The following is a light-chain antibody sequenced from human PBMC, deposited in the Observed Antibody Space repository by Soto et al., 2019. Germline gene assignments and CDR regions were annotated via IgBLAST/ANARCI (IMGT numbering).Light chain of an antibody. CDR1: RSDVGGYNY. CDR2: DVT. V-gene: IGLV2-14*01. CDR3: SSYTSSSTYV. J-gene: IGLJ1*01. Sequence: LTQPASVSGSPGHSITISCTGTRSDVGGYNYVYWHQQHPGKAPKLMIYDVTNRPSGVSDRFSGSKSGNTASLTISGLQAEDEADYYCSSYTSSSTYVFGAGTKVTVL.